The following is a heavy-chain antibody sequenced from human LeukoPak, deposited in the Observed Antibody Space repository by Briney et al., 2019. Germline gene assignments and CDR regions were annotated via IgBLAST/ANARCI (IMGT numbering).Heavy chain of an antibody. CDR1: GFTFSNAW. CDR2: IKSKTDGGTT. CDR3: TTGRTTEYYDSSGDY. Sequence: WGSLRLSCAASGFTFSNAWMNWVRQAPGKGLEWVGRIKSKTDGGTTDYAAPVKGRFTISRDDSKNTLYLQMNSLKTEDTAVYYCTTGRTTEYYDSSGDYWGQGTLVTVSS. D-gene: IGHD3-22*01. V-gene: IGHV3-15*07. J-gene: IGHJ4*02.